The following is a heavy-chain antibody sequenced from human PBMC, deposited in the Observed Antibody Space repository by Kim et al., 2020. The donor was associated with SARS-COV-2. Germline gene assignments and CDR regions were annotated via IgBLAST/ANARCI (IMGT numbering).Heavy chain of an antibody. CDR2: IIPILGIA. V-gene: IGHV1-69*04. CDR3: ASLPGTTGGWSKY. CDR1: GGTFSSYA. J-gene: IGHJ4*02. Sequence: SVKVSCQASGGTFSSYAISWVRQAPGQGLEWMGRIIPILGIANYAQKFQGRVTITADKSTSTAYMELSSLRSEDTAVYYCASLPGTTGGWSKYWGQGTLVTVSS. D-gene: IGHD1-7*01.